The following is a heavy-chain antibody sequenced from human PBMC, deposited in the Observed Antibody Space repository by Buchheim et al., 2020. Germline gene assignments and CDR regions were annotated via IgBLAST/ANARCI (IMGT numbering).Heavy chain of an antibody. CDR2: ISSSGSTI. CDR1: GFTFSDYY. D-gene: IGHD5-12*01. J-gene: IGHJ6*02. CDR3: ARDIGRGYSGYDLLDYYGMDV. V-gene: IGHV3-11*01. Sequence: QVQLVESRGGLVKPGGSLRLSCAASGFTFSDYYMSWIRQAPGKGLEWVSYISSSGSTIYYADSVKGRFNISRDNAKNSLYLQMNSLRAEDTAVYYCARDIGRGYSGYDLLDYYGMDVWGQGTT.